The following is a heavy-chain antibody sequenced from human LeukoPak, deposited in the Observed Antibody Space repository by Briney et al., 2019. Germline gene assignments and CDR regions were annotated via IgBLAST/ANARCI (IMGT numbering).Heavy chain of an antibody. V-gene: IGHV3-30*02. CDR1: GFTFSSYG. D-gene: IGHD6-13*01. CDR2: IRYDGSNK. CDR3: AKGSRVSNAFDI. Sequence: GGPLRLSCAASGFTFSSYGMHWVRQAPGKGLEWVAFIRYDGSNKYYADSVKGRFTISRDNSKNTLYLQMNSLRAEDTAVYYCAKGSRVSNAFDIWGQGTMVTVSS. J-gene: IGHJ3*02.